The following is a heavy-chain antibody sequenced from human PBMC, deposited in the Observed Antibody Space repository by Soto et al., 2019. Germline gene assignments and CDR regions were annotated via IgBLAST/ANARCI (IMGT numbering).Heavy chain of an antibody. CDR3: AKEGSSGWYESPYFDY. CDR1: GFTFSSYA. D-gene: IGHD6-19*01. V-gene: IGHV3-23*01. Sequence: EVQLLESGGGLVQPGGSLRLSCAASGFTFSSYAMSWVRQAPGKGLEWVSAISGSGGSTYYADSVKGRFTISRDNSKNTLYLQMNSLRAEDTAVYYCAKEGSSGWYESPYFDYWGQGTLVTVSS. J-gene: IGHJ4*02. CDR2: ISGSGGST.